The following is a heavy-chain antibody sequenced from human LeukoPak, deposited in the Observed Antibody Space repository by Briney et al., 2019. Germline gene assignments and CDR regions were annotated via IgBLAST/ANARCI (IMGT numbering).Heavy chain of an antibody. J-gene: IGHJ4*02. CDR2: FDPEDGET. CDR1: GYTLTELS. Sequence: ASVTVSCKVSGYTLTELSMHWVRQAPGKGLEWMGGFDPEDGETIYAQKFQGRVTMTEDTSTDTAYMELSSLRSEDTAVYYCATDRKPPRSVGVHPWDYWGQGTLVTVSS. D-gene: IGHD1-26*01. CDR3: ATDRKPPRSVGVHPWDY. V-gene: IGHV1-24*01.